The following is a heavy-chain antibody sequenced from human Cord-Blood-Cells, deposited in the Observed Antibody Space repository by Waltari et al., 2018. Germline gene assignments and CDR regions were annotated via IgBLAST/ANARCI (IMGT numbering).Heavy chain of an antibody. V-gene: IGHV4-59*01. CDR2: IYYSGST. D-gene: IGHD3-10*01. CDR1: GGSISSYS. Sequence: QVQLQESGPGLVKPSETLSLTCTVSGGSISSYSWSWIRQPPGKGLEWIGYIYYSGSTNYNPSLKSRVTISVDTSKNQFSLKLSSVTAADTAVYYCARDMVQGVNWFDPWGQGTLVTVSS. CDR3: ARDMVQGVNWFDP. J-gene: IGHJ5*02.